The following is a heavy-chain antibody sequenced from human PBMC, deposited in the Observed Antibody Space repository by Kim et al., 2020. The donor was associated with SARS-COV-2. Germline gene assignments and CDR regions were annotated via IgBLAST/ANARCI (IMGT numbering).Heavy chain of an antibody. V-gene: IGHV4-39*01. CDR2: IYYSAST. CDR1: GGSISSSSYY. J-gene: IGHJ5*02. Sequence: SETLSLTCTASGGSISSSSYYWGWIRQPPGKGLEWIGSIYYSASTYYNPSIKRRVTISVDTSKNQFSLKLSPVTAADTAVYYCARQETITIFGVVISPSWFDPWGQGTLVTVSS. D-gene: IGHD3-3*01. CDR3: ARQETITIFGVVISPSWFDP.